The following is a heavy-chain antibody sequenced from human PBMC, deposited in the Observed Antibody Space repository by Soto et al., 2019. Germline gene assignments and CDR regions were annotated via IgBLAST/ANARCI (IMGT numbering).Heavy chain of an antibody. Sequence: PGGSLRLSCAASGFTVRSYAMHGVRQAPGKWLEWVAVISYDGSNKYYADSVKVRFTISRDNYKNTLYLKMNSLRAEDTAVYYCARVRDSSGWSVGYYYYGMDVWGQGTTDPVTS. J-gene: IGHJ6*02. CDR1: GFTVRSYA. CDR3: ARVRDSSGWSVGYYYYGMDV. CDR2: ISYDGSNK. V-gene: IGHV3-30-3*01. D-gene: IGHD6-19*01.